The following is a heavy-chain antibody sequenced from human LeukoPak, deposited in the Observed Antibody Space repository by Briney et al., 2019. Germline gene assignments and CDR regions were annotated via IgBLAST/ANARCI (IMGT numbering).Heavy chain of an antibody. Sequence: PGGPLRLSCAASGFTFSGYAMSWVRQAPGKGLEWVSAISGSGYSTYYPDSVKGRFTISRDNSKNTLYLQMNSLRAEDTAVYYCAKDRDYDSTGYQYRQGGYWGQGTLVTVSS. J-gene: IGHJ4*02. CDR1: GFTFSGYA. CDR3: AKDRDYDSTGYQYRQGGY. CDR2: ISGSGYST. D-gene: IGHD3-22*01. V-gene: IGHV3-23*01.